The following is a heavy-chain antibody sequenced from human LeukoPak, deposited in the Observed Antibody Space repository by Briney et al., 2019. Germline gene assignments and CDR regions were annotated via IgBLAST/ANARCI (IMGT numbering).Heavy chain of an antibody. Sequence: GGSLRPSCAASGFTFSSYAMSWVRQAPGKGLEWVSAVSGPEDTTYYADSVKGRFTISRDSSKNTLVLQMNSLTAEDTAVYYCARVSGEDAFDIWGQGTMVTVSS. D-gene: IGHD7-27*01. J-gene: IGHJ3*02. CDR3: ARVSGEDAFDI. CDR1: GFTFSSYA. CDR2: VSGPEDTT. V-gene: IGHV3-23*01.